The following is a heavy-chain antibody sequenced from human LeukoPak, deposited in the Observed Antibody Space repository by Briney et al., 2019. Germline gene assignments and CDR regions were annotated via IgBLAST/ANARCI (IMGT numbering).Heavy chain of an antibody. CDR2: ISSSSTYI. CDR3: ARDRERGYNGYREYYMDV. CDR1: GFTFSSYT. Sequence: GGSLRLSCEASGFTFSSYTMNWVRQVPGKGLEWVSSISSSSTYIYYADSVKGRFTISRDNAKNSLYVQMNSLRAADTAVYYCARDRERGYNGYREYYMDVWGKGTTVTVSS. D-gene: IGHD5-12*01. V-gene: IGHV3-21*01. J-gene: IGHJ6*03.